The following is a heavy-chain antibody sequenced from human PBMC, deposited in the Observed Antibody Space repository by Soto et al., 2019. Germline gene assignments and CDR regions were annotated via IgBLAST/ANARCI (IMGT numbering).Heavy chain of an antibody. CDR2: IYYSGST. V-gene: IGHV4-31*03. Sequence: PSETLSLTCTVSGGSISSGGYYWSWIRQHPGKGLEWIGYIYYSGSTYYNPSLKSRVTISVDTSKNQFSLKLSSVTAADTAVYYCARGGDIVLVPGAMENWSDPWGQGTPVTVSS. CDR3: ARGGDIVLVPGAMENWSDP. J-gene: IGHJ5*02. CDR1: GGSISSGGYY. D-gene: IGHD2-2*01.